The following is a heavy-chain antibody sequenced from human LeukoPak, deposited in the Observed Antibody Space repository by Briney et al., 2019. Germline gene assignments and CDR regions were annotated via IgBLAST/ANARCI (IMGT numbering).Heavy chain of an antibody. CDR2: IYYSGTT. J-gene: IGHJ5*02. Sequence: SETLSLTCTVSGGSISSSSYYWGWIRQPPGKGLEWIGTIYYSGTTYYNPSLKSRVTISVDRSKNQFSLKLSSVTAADTAVYYCARDKGASSWFDPWGQGTLVTVSS. V-gene: IGHV4-39*07. CDR1: GGSISSSSYY. CDR3: ARDKGASSWFDP. D-gene: IGHD3-16*01.